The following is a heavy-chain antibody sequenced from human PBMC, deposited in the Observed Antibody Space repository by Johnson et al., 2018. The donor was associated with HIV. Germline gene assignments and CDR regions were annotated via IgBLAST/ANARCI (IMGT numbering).Heavy chain of an antibody. CDR2: ISSSGSTI. CDR1: GFTFSDYF. J-gene: IGHJ3*02. D-gene: IGHD6-13*01. V-gene: IGHV3-11*04. CDR3: ARDRSSSWSDAFDI. Sequence: QEKLVESGGGVVRPGGSLRLSCAASGFTFSDYFISWIRQAPGKGLEWVSYISSSGSTIYYADSVKGRFTISRDNAKNSLYLQMNSLRAEDTAVYYCARDRSSSWSDAFDICGQGTMVTVSS.